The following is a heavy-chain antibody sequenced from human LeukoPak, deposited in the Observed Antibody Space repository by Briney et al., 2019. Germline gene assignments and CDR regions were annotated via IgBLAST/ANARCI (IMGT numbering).Heavy chain of an antibody. CDR1: GFTFSSYA. CDR2: ISSNGGST. V-gene: IGHV3-64*01. J-gene: IGHJ6*03. CDR3: ARVRGVAYYYYYMDV. Sequence: GGSLRLSCAASGFTFSSYAMHWVRQAPGKGLEYVSAISSNGGSTYYANSVKGRFTISRDNSKNTLYLQMGSLRAEDMAVYYCARVRGVAYYYYYMDVWGKGTTVTVSS. D-gene: IGHD3-10*01.